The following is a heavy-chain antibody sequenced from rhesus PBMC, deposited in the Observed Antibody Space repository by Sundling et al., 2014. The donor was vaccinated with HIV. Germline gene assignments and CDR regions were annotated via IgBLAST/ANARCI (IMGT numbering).Heavy chain of an antibody. CDR3: AREELGLFDY. CDR1: GGSISGYYY. CDR2: INGNSVST. Sequence: QVQLQESGPAVVKPSETLSLTCAVYGGSISGYYYWGWIRQSPGKGLEWIGYINGNSVSTNYNPSLKNRVTISKDTSKNQFSLNLSSVTAADTAVYYCAREELGLFDYWAQGVLVTVSS. V-gene: IGHV4-73*01. J-gene: IGHJ4*01. D-gene: IGHD7-45*01.